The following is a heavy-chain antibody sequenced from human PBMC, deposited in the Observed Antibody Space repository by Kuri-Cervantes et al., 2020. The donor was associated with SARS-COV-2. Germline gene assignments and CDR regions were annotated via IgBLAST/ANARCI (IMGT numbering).Heavy chain of an antibody. V-gene: IGHV1-2*02. CDR2: INPNSGGT. J-gene: IGHJ4*02. Sequence: ASVKVSCKASGYTFTGYYMHWVRQASGQGLEWMGWINPNSGGTNYAQKFQGRVTITRNTSISTAYMELSSLRSEDTAVYYCARGSCSSTSCYFWIFDYWGQGTLVTVSS. CDR1: GYTFTGYY. CDR3: ARGSCSSTSCYFWIFDY. D-gene: IGHD2-2*01.